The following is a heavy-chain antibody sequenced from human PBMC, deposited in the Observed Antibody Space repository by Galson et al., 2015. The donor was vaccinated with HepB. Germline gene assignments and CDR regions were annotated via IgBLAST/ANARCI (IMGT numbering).Heavy chain of an antibody. Sequence: SLRLSCAASGFTFSSYAMSWVRQAPGKGLEWVSAISGSGGSTYYADSVKGRFTISRDNSKNTLYLQMNSLRAEDTAVYYCAKDLGEWLVLLVYWGQGTLVTVSS. D-gene: IGHD6-19*01. V-gene: IGHV3-23*01. J-gene: IGHJ4*02. CDR3: AKDLGEWLVLLVY. CDR1: GFTFSSYA. CDR2: ISGSGGST.